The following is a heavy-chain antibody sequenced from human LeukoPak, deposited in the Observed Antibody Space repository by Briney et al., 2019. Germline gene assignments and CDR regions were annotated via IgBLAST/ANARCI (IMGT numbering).Heavy chain of an antibody. V-gene: IGHV3-33*08. CDR2: IWNDGSNK. D-gene: IGHD3-10*01. CDR3: ARASGPFDY. Sequence: GGSLRLSCAASGFTFSTYSMNWVRQAPGKGLEWVGVIWNDGSNKYYADSVKGRFTISRDNSKNTLYLQMNSLRAEDTAVYSCARASGPFDYWGQGTLVTVSS. CDR1: GFTFSTYS. J-gene: IGHJ4*02.